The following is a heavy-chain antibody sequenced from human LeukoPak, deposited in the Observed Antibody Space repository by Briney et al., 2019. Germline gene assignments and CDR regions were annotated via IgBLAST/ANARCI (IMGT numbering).Heavy chain of an antibody. J-gene: IGHJ2*01. CDR1: GYTLTELS. Sequence: ASVKVSCKVSGYTLTELSMHWVRQAPGKGLEWMGGFDPEDAKTIYAQKFQGRVTMTEDTSTDTAYMELSSLRSEDTAVYYCATRVVVPINYWYFDLWGRGTLVTVSS. CDR3: ATRVVVPINYWYFDL. CDR2: FDPEDAKT. D-gene: IGHD3-22*01. V-gene: IGHV1-24*01.